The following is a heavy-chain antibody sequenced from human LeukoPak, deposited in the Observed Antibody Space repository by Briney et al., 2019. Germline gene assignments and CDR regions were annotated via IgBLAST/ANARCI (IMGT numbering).Heavy chain of an antibody. Sequence: GGSLRLSCAASEFTFSSYSMNWVRQAPGKGLEWVSSISSSSSYIYYADSVKGRFTISRDNAKNSLYLQMNSLRAEDTAVYYCARDPDIVVVVAATRDYYFDYWGQGTLVTVSS. J-gene: IGHJ4*02. CDR1: EFTFSSYS. V-gene: IGHV3-21*01. D-gene: IGHD2-15*01. CDR3: ARDPDIVVVVAATRDYYFDY. CDR2: ISSSSSYI.